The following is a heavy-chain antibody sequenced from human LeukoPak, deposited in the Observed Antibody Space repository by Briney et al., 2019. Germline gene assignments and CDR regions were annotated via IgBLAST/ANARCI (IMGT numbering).Heavy chain of an antibody. CDR1: GGSLSSGDYY. D-gene: IGHD1-26*01. Sequence: SETLSLTCTVSGGSLSSGDYYWSWIRHPPGKGLEWIGYIYYSGSTYYNPSLKSRVTISVDTSKNQFSLKLSSVTAADTAVYYCARAEWELLFDYWGQGTLVTVP. CDR3: ARAEWELLFDY. V-gene: IGHV4-30-4*08. CDR2: IYYSGST. J-gene: IGHJ4*02.